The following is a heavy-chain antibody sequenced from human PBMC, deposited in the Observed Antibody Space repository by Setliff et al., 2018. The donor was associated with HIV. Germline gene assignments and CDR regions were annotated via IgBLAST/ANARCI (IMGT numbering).Heavy chain of an antibody. CDR3: ARAISAAGIAPFDF. CDR1: GGSISSSNW. J-gene: IGHJ4*02. CDR2: IYHSGGT. Sequence: KSSETLSLTCAVSGGSISSSNWWSWVRQPPGKGLEWIGEIYHSGGTNYNPSLKSRVTISVDTSKNQFSLNLNSVTAADTAVYYCARAISAAGIAPFDFWGQGALVTVSS. V-gene: IGHV4-4*02. D-gene: IGHD6-13*01.